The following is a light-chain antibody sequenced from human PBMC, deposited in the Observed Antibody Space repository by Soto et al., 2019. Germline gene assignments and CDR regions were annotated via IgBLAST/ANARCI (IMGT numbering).Light chain of an antibody. CDR3: QQYNSYPGT. CDR1: QSISSW. CDR2: KAS. Sequence: DIQMTQSPSTLSASVGDRVTITCRASQSISSWLAWYQQKPGKAPKLLIYKASSLESGVPSRFSGSGSGTEFTLTISSXQPDDFATYYCQQYNSYPGTFGQGTKVEIK. V-gene: IGKV1-5*03. J-gene: IGKJ1*01.